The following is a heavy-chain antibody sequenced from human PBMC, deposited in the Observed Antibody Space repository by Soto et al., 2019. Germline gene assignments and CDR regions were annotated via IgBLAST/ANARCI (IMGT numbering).Heavy chain of an antibody. J-gene: IGHJ4*02. CDR3: ARVRRRDGYNLFDY. Sequence: RASVKVSCKASGYTFTGYYMHWVRQAPGQGLEWMGWINPNSGGTNYAQKFQGRVTMTRDTSISTAYMELSRLRSDDTAVYYCARVRRRDGYNLFDYWGQGTLVTVSS. V-gene: IGHV1-2*02. CDR1: GYTFTGYY. D-gene: IGHD5-12*01. CDR2: INPNSGGT.